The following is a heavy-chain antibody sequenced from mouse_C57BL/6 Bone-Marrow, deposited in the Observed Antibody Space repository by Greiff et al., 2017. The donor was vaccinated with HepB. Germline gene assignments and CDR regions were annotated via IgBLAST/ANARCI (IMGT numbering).Heavy chain of an antibody. D-gene: IGHD1-1*01. CDR2: ISAGGSYT. Sequence: EVMLVESGAGLVKPGGSLKLSCAASGFTFSSYAMSWVRQTPEKRLEWVATISAGGSYTYYPDNVKGRITISRDNAKNNLYLQMSHLKSEDTAKYYCAGDLRRYYFDYWGQGTTLTVSS. J-gene: IGHJ2*01. CDR1: GFTFSSYA. V-gene: IGHV5-4*01. CDR3: AGDLRRYYFDY.